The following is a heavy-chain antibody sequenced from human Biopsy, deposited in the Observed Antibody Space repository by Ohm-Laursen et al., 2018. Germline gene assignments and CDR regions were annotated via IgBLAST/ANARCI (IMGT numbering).Heavy chain of an antibody. CDR3: ATKLTGYFHH. J-gene: IGHJ1*01. CDR2: NIPILGTG. Sequence: SSVKVSCKASGYNFDIYPLFWVRQAPGQGLEWLGGNIPILGTGNYAQKFQDRVTVAADTSTSTATMELRSLRSDDTAVYYCATKLTGYFHHWGQGTLVIVSS. CDR1: GYNFDIYP. D-gene: IGHD3-9*01. V-gene: IGHV1-69*06.